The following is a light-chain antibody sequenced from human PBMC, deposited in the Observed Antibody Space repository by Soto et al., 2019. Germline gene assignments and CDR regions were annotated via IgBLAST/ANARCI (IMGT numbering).Light chain of an antibody. V-gene: IGLV2-14*03. J-gene: IGLJ1*01. Sequence: QSALTQPASVSGSPGQSITISCTGTGRDVGTYNYVSWYQHHPGKAPKLIIYDVSSRPSGVSHRFSGSKSGNTASLAISGILSEDEADYFCSTYTGSNPSYVFGTGTKLTVL. CDR1: GRDVGTYNY. CDR3: STYTGSNPSYV. CDR2: DVS.